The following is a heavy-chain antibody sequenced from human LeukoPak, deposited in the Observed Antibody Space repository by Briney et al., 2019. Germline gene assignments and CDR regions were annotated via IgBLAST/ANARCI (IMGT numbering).Heavy chain of an antibody. CDR1: GFTFSSYG. Sequence: GGSLRLSCAASGFTFSSYGMHWVRQAPGKGLEWVAVISYDGSNKYYADSVKGRFTISRDNSKNTLYLQMNSLRAEDTAVYYCAKDQDYGDYDFDHWGQGTLVTVSS. CDR3: AKDQDYGDYDFDH. J-gene: IGHJ4*02. V-gene: IGHV3-30*18. CDR2: ISYDGSNK. D-gene: IGHD4-17*01.